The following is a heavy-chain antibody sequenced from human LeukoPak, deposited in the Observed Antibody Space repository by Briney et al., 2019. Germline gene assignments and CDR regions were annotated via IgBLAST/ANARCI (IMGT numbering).Heavy chain of an antibody. CDR2: IKQDGSEK. Sequence: GGALRLSCAASGFTFSSYWMSWVRQAPGKGLEWVANIKQDGSEKYYVDSVRGRFTISRDNAKNSLYLQMNSLRAEDTAVYYCSRNLFFPEGYCSGGSCSRSYYYGMDVWGQGTTVTVSS. D-gene: IGHD2-15*01. CDR3: SRNLFFPEGYCSGGSCSRSYYYGMDV. V-gene: IGHV3-7*01. CDR1: GFTFSSYW. J-gene: IGHJ6*02.